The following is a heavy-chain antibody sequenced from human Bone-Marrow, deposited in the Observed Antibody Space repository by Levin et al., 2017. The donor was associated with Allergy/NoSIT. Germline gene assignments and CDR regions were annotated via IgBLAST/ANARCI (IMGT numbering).Heavy chain of an antibody. CDR1: GFTFTTFG. Sequence: GESLKISCAASGFTFTTFGMHWVRQAPGKGLEWVALITPDGSNKYYADSLKGRFTISRDNSKNTVYLQMNSLTVEDTAVYYCARPALDYWGQGILVTVSS. CDR3: ARPALDY. V-gene: IGHV3-30*03. CDR2: ITPDGSNK. D-gene: IGHD2-2*01. J-gene: IGHJ4*02.